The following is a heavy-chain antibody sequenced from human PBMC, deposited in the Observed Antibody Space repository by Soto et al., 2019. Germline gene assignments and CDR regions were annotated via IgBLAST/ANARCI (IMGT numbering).Heavy chain of an antibody. Sequence: PGESLKISCKGSGYSFTNYWISWVRQMPGKGLARMRRIDRSDSDTTYSPPFKDHVTISADKYNSTAYLPWSSLKPSDTAMYYWASASLGDSGGYSAYDAFNIWGQVPMVVVSS. D-gene: IGHD3-22*01. CDR1: GYSFTNYW. CDR3: ASASLGDSGGYSAYDAFNI. V-gene: IGHV5-10-1*01. CDR2: IDRSDSDT. J-gene: IGHJ3*02.